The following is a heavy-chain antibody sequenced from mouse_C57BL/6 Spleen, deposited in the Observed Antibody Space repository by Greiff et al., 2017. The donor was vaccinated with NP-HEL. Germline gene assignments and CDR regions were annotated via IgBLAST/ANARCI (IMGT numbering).Heavy chain of an antibody. CDR1: GFTFSDYY. J-gene: IGHJ1*03. CDR2: INYDGSST. Sequence: EVKLMESEGGLVQPGRSMKLSCTASGFTFSDYYMAWVRQVPEKGLEWVANINYDGSSTYYLDSLKSRFIISRDNAKNILYLQMSSLKSEDTATYYCARGNWYFDVWGTGTTVTVSS. CDR3: ARGNWYFDV. V-gene: IGHV5-16*01.